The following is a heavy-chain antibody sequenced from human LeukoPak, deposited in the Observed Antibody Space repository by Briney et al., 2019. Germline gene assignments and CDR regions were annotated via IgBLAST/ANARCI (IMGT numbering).Heavy chain of an antibody. D-gene: IGHD6-19*01. J-gene: IGHJ3*02. Sequence: PGGSLRLSCAASGFTFSNAWMSWVRQAPGKELEWVGRIKSKTDGGTTDYAAPVKGRFTISRDDSKNTLYLQMNSLKTEDTAVYYCTTNQQKSRYSSGWYVFSDAFDIWGQGTMVTVSS. CDR3: TTNQQKSRYSSGWYVFSDAFDI. CDR1: GFTFSNAW. V-gene: IGHV3-15*01. CDR2: IKSKTDGGTT.